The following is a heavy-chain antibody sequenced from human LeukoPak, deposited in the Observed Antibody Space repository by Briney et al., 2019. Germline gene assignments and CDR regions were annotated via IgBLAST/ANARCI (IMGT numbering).Heavy chain of an antibody. Sequence: SETLSLTCAVYGGSFSGYYWSWIRQPPGKGLEWIGEINHSGSTNYNPSLKSRVTISVDTSKNQFSLKLSSVTAADTAVYYCARDKGVAFPFDPWGQGTLVTVSS. CDR1: GGSFSGYY. D-gene: IGHD3-16*01. J-gene: IGHJ5*02. CDR2: INHSGST. CDR3: ARDKGVAFPFDP. V-gene: IGHV4-34*01.